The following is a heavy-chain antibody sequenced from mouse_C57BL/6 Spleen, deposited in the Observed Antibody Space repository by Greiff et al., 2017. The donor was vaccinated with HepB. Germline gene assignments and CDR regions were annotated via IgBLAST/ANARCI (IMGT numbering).Heavy chain of an antibody. V-gene: IGHV2-2*01. Sequence: VQLQQSGPGLVQPSQSLSITCTVSGFSFTSYGVHWVRQSPGKGLEWLGVIWSGGSTDYNAAFISRLSISKDNSKSQVFFKMNSLQADDTSIYYCARSDDYDPLDYWGQGTTLTVSS. J-gene: IGHJ2*01. CDR2: IWSGGST. CDR3: ARSDDYDPLDY. D-gene: IGHD2-4*01. CDR1: GFSFTSYG.